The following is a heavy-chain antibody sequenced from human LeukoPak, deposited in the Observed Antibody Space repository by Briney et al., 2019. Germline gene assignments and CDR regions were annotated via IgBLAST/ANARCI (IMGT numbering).Heavy chain of an antibody. D-gene: IGHD6-6*01. CDR2: TYYSGST. V-gene: IGHV4-61*08. J-gene: IGHJ4*02. CDR1: GGSVSSSGYS. Sequence: SETLSLTCTVSGGSVSSSGYSWNWIRQPPGKTLEWIGYTYYSGSTNYNPSLKSRVTLSVDTSKNQFSLKLSSVTAADTAVYYCARPRYSSSSPYDYWGQGTLVTVSS. CDR3: ARPRYSSSSPYDY.